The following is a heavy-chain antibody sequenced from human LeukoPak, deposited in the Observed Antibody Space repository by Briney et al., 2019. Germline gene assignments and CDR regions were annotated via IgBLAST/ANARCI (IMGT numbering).Heavy chain of an antibody. CDR2: IYHSGST. CDR1: GDSISSNNW. Sequence: SETLSLTCAVSGDSISSNNWWSWVRQPPGKGLEWIGEIYHSGSTNCNPSLKSRVTISVDTSKNQFSLKLSSVTAADTAVYYCARVGRWLRESGIDYWGQGTLVTVSS. J-gene: IGHJ4*02. V-gene: IGHV4-4*02. CDR3: ARVGRWLRESGIDY. D-gene: IGHD5-12*01.